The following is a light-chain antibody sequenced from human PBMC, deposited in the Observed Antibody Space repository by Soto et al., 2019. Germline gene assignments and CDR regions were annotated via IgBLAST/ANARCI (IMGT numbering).Light chain of an antibody. CDR2: AAS. CDR3: QHSYTSPFT. V-gene: IGKV1-39*01. J-gene: IGKJ3*01. CDR1: QSISRY. Sequence: DIQMTQSPSSLSASVGDKITITCRASQSISRYLNWYQQKPGKPPNLLIYAASNLQSGVPSRFSGSGFGTEFTLTISSLQPEDVATYHCQHSYTSPFTFGPGTKVDIK.